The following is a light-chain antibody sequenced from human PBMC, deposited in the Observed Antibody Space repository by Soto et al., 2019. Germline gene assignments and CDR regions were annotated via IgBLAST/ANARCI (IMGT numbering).Light chain of an antibody. CDR2: EVE. V-gene: IGLV2-8*01. J-gene: IGLJ1*01. CDR3: LSYGGSNNYV. Sequence: QSVLTEPPSASESPGQSVTIPCTCTSSDVGGYHYVCWYQHHPGRAPKLLIYEVEKRPRGVAGRFSGSKSGNTASLTVSGLQADDEADYYCLSYGGSNNYVFGTGTKVTVL. CDR1: SSDVGGYHY.